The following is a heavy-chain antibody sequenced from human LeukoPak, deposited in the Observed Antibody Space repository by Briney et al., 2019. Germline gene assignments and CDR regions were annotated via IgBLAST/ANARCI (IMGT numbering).Heavy chain of an antibody. CDR3: ARTRYFDWLFPY. J-gene: IGHJ4*02. CDR1: GYTFTSYY. CDR2: INPSGGST. V-gene: IGHV1-46*01. Sequence: GASVKVSCKASGYTFTSYYMHWVRQAPGQGLEWMGIINPSGGSTSYAQKFQGRVTITADKSTSTAYMELSSLRSEDTAVYYCARTRYFDWLFPYWGQGTLVTVSS. D-gene: IGHD3-9*01.